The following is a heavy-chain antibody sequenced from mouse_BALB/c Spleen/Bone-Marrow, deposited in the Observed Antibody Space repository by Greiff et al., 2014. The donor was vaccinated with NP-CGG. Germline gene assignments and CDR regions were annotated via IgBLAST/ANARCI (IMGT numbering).Heavy chain of an antibody. CDR3: ASYGNSFGH. D-gene: IGHD2-1*01. Sequence: VQLQQSGPELEKPGASVKISCKASGYSFTGYNMNWVKQSNGKSLEWIGNIDPHYGGTSYNQKFKDKATLTADKSSNTAYMQLKSLTSEDSAVYYCASYGNSFGHWGQGTLVTVSA. V-gene: IGHV1-39*01. CDR2: IDPHYGGT. J-gene: IGHJ3*01. CDR1: GYSFTGYN.